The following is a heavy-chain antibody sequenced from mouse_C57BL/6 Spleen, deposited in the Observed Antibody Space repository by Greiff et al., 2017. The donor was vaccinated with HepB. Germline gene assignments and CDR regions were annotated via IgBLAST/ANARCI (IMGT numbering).Heavy chain of an antibody. Sequence: EVQLQQSGPELVKPGASVKISCKASGYTFTDYYMNWVKQSHGKSLEWIGDINPNNGGTSYNQKFKGKATLTVDKPSSTAYMELRSLPSEDSAVYYCAREEGAWFAYWGQGTLVTVSA. CDR1: GYTFTDYY. CDR3: AREEGAWFAY. CDR2: INPNNGGT. J-gene: IGHJ3*01. V-gene: IGHV1-26*01.